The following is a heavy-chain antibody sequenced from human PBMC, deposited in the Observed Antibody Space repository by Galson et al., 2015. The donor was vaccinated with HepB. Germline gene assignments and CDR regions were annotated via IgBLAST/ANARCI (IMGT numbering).Heavy chain of an antibody. CDR2: ISGSGGST. D-gene: IGHD3-22*01. Sequence: PRLSCAASGFTFSGYAMSWVRQAPGKGLEWVSAISGSGGSTYYADSVKGRFTISRDNSKNTLYLQMNSLRAEDTAVYYCAKDWDYYDSSGYYYAAEYFQHWGQGTLVTVSS. CDR1: GFTFSGYA. V-gene: IGHV3-23*01. CDR3: AKDWDYYDSSGYYYAAEYFQH. J-gene: IGHJ1*01.